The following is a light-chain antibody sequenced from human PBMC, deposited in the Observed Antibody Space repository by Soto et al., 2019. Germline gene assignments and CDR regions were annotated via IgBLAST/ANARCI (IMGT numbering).Light chain of an antibody. V-gene: IGLV2-14*01. Sequence: QSALTQPASVSGSPGQSITISCTGTSSDIGGSNSVSWYQQHPGKAPKLMISEVSNRPSGVANRFSGSKSGNTASPTISGRQAEDEADYYCSSYTGGSTPFVFGAGTKVTVL. CDR3: SSYTGGSTPFV. CDR1: SSDIGGSNS. J-gene: IGLJ1*01. CDR2: EVS.